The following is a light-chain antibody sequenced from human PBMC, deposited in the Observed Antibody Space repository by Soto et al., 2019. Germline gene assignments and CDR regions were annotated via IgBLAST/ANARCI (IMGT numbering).Light chain of an antibody. CDR1: SSNIGTGYE. Sequence: QSVLTQPPSVSGAPGQRVTMSCTGSSSNIGTGYEVHWYQQVPGTAPKLLIYGNNNRPSGVPDRFSGSKSGTSASLAITGLQAEDEADYYCQSHDSSLSGSRVFGGGTKLTVL. J-gene: IGLJ2*01. CDR2: GNN. V-gene: IGLV1-40*01. CDR3: QSHDSSLSGSRV.